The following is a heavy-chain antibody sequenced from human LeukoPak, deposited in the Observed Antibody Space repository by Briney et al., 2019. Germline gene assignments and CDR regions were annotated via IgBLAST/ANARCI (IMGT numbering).Heavy chain of an antibody. CDR1: GFTFSNYA. J-gene: IGHJ4*02. V-gene: IGHV3-23*01. Sequence: GGSLRLSCAASGFTFSNYAMSWVRQVPGRGLEWVSTISSRGDSTYDADSVKGRFTISRDNSKNTLYLQMNSLRAEDTAVYYCAKAGGRIQLDDYWGQGTLVTVSS. CDR3: AKAGGRIQLDDY. CDR2: ISSRGDST. D-gene: IGHD5-18*01.